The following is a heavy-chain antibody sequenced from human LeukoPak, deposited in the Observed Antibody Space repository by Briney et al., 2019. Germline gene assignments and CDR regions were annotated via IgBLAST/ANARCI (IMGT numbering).Heavy chain of an antibody. D-gene: IGHD3-10*01. CDR3: ARDASGSWEGTDEAFDI. V-gene: IGHV4-4*07. J-gene: IGHJ3*02. CDR1: DGSISDYY. CDR2: IFTSGST. Sequence: SATLSLTCTVSDGSISDYYWSWVRQSAGKGLEWIGRIFTSGSTDYNPSLKSRVTMSVDTSKNQFSLNLSSVTAADTSMYYCARDASGSWEGTDEAFDIWGKGTMVTVSS.